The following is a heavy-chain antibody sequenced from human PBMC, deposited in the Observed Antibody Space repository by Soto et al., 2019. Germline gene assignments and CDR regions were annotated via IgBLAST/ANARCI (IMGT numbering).Heavy chain of an antibody. CDR2: ISSSGSTI. CDR1: GFTFSDYY. J-gene: IGHJ3*02. V-gene: IGHV3-11*01. D-gene: IGHD5-12*01. CDR3: ARENSVDIVATDAFDI. Sequence: GGSLRLSCAASGFTFSDYYMSWIRQAPGKGLEWVSYISSSGSTIYYADSVKGRFTISRDNAKNSLYLQMNSLRAEDTAVYYGARENSVDIVATDAFDIWGQGTMVTVSS.